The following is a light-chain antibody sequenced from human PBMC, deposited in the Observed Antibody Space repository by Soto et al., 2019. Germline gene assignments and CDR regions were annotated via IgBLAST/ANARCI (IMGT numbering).Light chain of an antibody. CDR3: QQYNNWPPYT. CDR2: GVS. Sequence: EIVMTQSPATLSVSPGERATLSCRASQSVSSNIAWYQQKPGQAPRLLMYGVSTRATGIPARFSGSGFGTEFTLTISSLQSEDVAVYHCQQYNNWPPYTFGQGTKVEIK. CDR1: QSVSSN. J-gene: IGKJ2*01. V-gene: IGKV3-15*01.